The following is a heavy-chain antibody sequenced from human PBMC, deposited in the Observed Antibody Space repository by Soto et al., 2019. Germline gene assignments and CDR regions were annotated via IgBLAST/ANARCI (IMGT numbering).Heavy chain of an antibody. J-gene: IGHJ2*01. CDR3: AIIRGGGSYTNWSFAV. D-gene: IGHD2-8*02. CDR2: IHGDGDYS. V-gene: IGHV3-23*01. Sequence: EVQLLDSGGGLVQPGGSLRLSCAASGFMFSCCAMSWVRQAPGKGLEWVSTIHGDGDYSHYTDSVEGRFTISRDNSRNTLYLQMNRLRGDETAVYYCAIIRGGGSYTNWSFAVWGRATLVTVSS. CDR1: GFMFSCCA.